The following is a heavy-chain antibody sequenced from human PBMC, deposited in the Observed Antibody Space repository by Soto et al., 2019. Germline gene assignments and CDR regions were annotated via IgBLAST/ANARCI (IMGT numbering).Heavy chain of an antibody. J-gene: IGHJ4*02. D-gene: IGHD6-25*01. CDR1: GYTFTTCD. V-gene: IGHV1-8*02. Sequence: ASVKVSCKASGYTFTTCDIHWVRQAPGRGLEWVGWMNPSTGKTGNAQRFQGRVTMTRDTSTSTAYMEVSSLRSEDTGVYYCVRRKERSGPHYFDAWGQGTLVTVSS. CDR3: VRRKERSGPHYFDA. CDR2: MNPSTGKT.